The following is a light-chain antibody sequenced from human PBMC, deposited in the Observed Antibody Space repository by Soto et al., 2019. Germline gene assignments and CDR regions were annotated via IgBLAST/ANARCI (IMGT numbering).Light chain of an antibody. CDR3: CSYAGSGPLV. Sequence: QSVLTQPASVSGSPGQSITISCTGTSSDVGSYDLVSWYQQYPCKALKVMIFEVIKRPSGVSNRFSGSKSGNTASLTISGLQAEDEAHYYCCSYAGSGPLVFGGGTKLTVL. CDR1: SSDVGSYDL. J-gene: IGLJ3*02. CDR2: EVI. V-gene: IGLV2-23*02.